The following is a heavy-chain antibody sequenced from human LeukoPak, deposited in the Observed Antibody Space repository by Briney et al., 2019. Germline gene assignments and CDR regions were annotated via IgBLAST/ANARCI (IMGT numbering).Heavy chain of an antibody. J-gene: IGHJ3*02. CDR1: GFTFDDYT. Sequence: PGGSLRLSCAASGFTFDDYTMHWVRQAPGKGLEWVSLISWDGGSTYYADSVKGRFTISRDNAKNSLYLQMNSLRAEDTAVYYCAREHQRESSGDSSGYYAGHDAFDIWGQGTMVTVSS. CDR2: ISWDGGST. D-gene: IGHD3-22*01. V-gene: IGHV3-43*01. CDR3: AREHQRESSGDSSGYYAGHDAFDI.